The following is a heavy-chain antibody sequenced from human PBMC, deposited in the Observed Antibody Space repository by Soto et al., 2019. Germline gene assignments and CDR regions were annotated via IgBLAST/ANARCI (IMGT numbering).Heavy chain of an antibody. CDR2: INAYNGNT. J-gene: IGHJ6*02. D-gene: IGHD3-16*01. CDR3: AMVDVYVTPSPQDV. Sequence: APVKVSCKASGYSFTRYGLGWARQAPGQGLEWMGWINAYNGNTNYAQNLQGRLTLTTDTSTTTAYMELRSLRSNDTAIYYCAMVDVYVTPSPQDVWGQGTTVTVSS. V-gene: IGHV1-18*01. CDR1: GYSFTRYG.